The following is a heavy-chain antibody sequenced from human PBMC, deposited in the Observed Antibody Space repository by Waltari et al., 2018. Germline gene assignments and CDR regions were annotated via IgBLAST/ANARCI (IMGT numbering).Heavy chain of an antibody. J-gene: IGHJ6*04. D-gene: IGHD3-10*01. CDR1: GGSISRYY. CDR3: ARDLNYYGSGNNV. Sequence: QVQLQESGPGLVKPSETLSLTCTVSGGSISRYYWSWIRQPPGKGLEWIGYIYYSGSTNYNPSLKSRVTISVDTSKNQFSLKLSSVTAADTAVYYCARDLNYYGSGNNVWGKGTTVTVSS. V-gene: IGHV4-59*01. CDR2: IYYSGST.